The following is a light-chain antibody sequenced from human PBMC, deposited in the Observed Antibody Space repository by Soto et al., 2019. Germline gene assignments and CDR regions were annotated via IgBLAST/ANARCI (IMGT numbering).Light chain of an antibody. CDR1: SSNIGGFA. Sequence: QSVLTQPPSVSGAPGQRVTISCTGSSSNIGGFAVNWYQQLPGRAPKLLIYADRDRPSGVPDRFSGSKSGTSASLAITGLQADDEVDYYCQSYDSSLSGFYVFGTGTKLTVL. CDR3: QSYDSSLSGFYV. CDR2: ADR. V-gene: IGLV1-40*01. J-gene: IGLJ1*01.